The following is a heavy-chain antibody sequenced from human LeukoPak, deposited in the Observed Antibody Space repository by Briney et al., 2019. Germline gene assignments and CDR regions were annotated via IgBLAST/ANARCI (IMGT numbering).Heavy chain of an antibody. Sequence: PSETLSLTCTVSGGSISSSSYYWGWIRQPPGKGLEWIGSISHSGSTYYNASLKSRVRISVDTSKNQFSLELSSVTAADTAVYYCARDLGDYWSGFRSYFFDYWGQGTLVTVSS. CDR2: ISHSGST. CDR1: GGSISSSSYY. J-gene: IGHJ4*02. CDR3: ARDLGDYWSGFRSYFFDY. V-gene: IGHV4-39*07. D-gene: IGHD3-3*01.